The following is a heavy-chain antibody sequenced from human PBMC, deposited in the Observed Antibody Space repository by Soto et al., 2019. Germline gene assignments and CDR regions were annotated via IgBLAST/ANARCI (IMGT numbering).Heavy chain of an antibody. CDR1: GFTFSNYT. Sequence: QVQLVESGGGVVQPGRSLRLSCAASGFTFSNYTIHWVRQAPGRGLEWVAVMSYDESDEYYANSVKGRFTVSRDKSKNTLYLQMNSLRSEDTAVYYCARQDTALDYWGQGTLVTVSS. CDR2: MSYDESDE. V-gene: IGHV3-30-3*01. D-gene: IGHD2-15*01. CDR3: ARQDTALDY. J-gene: IGHJ4*02.